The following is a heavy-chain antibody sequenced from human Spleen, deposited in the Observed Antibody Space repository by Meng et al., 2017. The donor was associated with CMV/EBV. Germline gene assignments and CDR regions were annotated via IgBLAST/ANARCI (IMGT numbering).Heavy chain of an antibody. CDR1: GFTFSSYE. D-gene: IGHD2-2*01. J-gene: IGHJ3*02. CDR2: ISSSGSTI. CDR3: ARDVVPAATDAFDI. Sequence: GESLKISCAASGFTFSSYEMNWVRQAPGKGLEWVSYISSSGSTIYYADSVKGRFTISRDNAKNSLYLQMNSLRAEDTAVYYCARDVVPAATDAFDIWGQGTMVTVSS. V-gene: IGHV3-48*03.